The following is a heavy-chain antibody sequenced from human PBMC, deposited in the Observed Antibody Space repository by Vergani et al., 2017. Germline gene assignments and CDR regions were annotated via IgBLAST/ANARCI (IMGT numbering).Heavy chain of an antibody. V-gene: IGHV4-59*11. CDR3: ARGLDSSGWYDYYYGMDG. Sequence: QVQLQESGPGLVKPSETLSLTCTVSGGSISSHYWSWLRQPPGKGLEWIGYIYYSGSTNYNPSLKSRVTISVDTSKNQFSLKLSSVTAADTAVYYCARGLDSSGWYDYYYGMDGWGQGTTVTGSS. D-gene: IGHD6-19*01. CDR1: GGSISSHY. J-gene: IGHJ6*02. CDR2: IYYSGST.